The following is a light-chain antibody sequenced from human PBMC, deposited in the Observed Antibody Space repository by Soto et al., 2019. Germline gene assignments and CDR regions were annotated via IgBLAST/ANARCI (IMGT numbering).Light chain of an antibody. CDR2: AAS. V-gene: IGKV1-39*01. CDR1: QTISNY. J-gene: IGKJ4*01. CDR3: QHCDSSPLT. Sequence: DIQMTQSPSSLSASVGDRVTITCRASQTISNYLNWYQQQPGKAPKLLIYAASSLQSGVPSRFSGSGSGTDFTLTSSSLQPEDFATYYCQHCDSSPLTFGGGTKVEIK.